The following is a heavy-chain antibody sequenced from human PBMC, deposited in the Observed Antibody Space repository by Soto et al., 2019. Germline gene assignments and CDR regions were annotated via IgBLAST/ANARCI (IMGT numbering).Heavy chain of an antibody. Sequence: QVQLQESGPGLVKPSQTLSLTCTVSGGSISSGGYYWSWIRQHPGKGLECIGYIYYSGSTYYNPSLKSRVTISVDTSKNQCSLKLSSVTAADTAVYYCARETIFGVDRLKMDVWGKGTTVTVSS. CDR1: GGSISSGGYY. CDR2: IYYSGST. CDR3: ARETIFGVDRLKMDV. J-gene: IGHJ6*04. D-gene: IGHD3-3*01. V-gene: IGHV4-31*03.